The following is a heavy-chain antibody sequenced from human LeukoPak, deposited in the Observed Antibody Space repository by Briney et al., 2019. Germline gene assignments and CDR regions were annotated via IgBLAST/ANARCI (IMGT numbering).Heavy chain of an antibody. CDR1: GDSFTGDY. Sequence: ASVKVSCKASGDSFTGDYMHWVRQAPGQGLEWMGWINPNSGVTNYAQKFQGRVTIPRDTSISTAYTAMSSLRSDDPAVYYCARDASGYDPWGQGTLVTVSS. D-gene: IGHD5-12*01. V-gene: IGHV1-2*02. CDR3: ARDASGYDP. J-gene: IGHJ5*02. CDR2: INPNSGVT.